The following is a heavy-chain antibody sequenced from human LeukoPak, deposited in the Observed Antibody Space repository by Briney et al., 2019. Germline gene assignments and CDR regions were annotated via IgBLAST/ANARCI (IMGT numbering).Heavy chain of an antibody. D-gene: IGHD3-22*01. CDR1: GYTFTSYG. V-gene: IGHV1-18*01. J-gene: IGHJ4*02. CDR3: ARDQYYYDSSGSPPFDY. CDR2: ISAYNGNT. Sequence: ASVKVSCKASGYTFTSYGISWVRQAPGQGLEWMGWISAYNGNTNYAQKLQGRVTMTTDTSTSTAYMELRSLRSDDTAVYYCARDQYYYDSSGSPPFDYWGQGTLVTASS.